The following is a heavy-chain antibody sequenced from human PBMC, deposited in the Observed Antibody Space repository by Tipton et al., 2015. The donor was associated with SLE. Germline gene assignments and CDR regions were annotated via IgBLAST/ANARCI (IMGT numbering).Heavy chain of an antibody. CDR1: GGSISTSSYY. CDR3: ARLSDAFDI. CDR2: IYYSGST. J-gene: IGHJ3*02. Sequence: TLSLTCTVSGGSISTSSYYWGWIRQPPGKGLEWIGNIYYSGSTYYNPSLKSRVTISIDTSRNQFSLNLSSVTAADTAVYYCARLSDAFDIWGQGTMVSASS. V-gene: IGHV4-39*07.